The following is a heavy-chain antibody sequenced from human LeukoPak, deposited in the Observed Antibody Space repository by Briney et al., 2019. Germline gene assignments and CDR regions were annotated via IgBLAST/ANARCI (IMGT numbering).Heavy chain of an antibody. D-gene: IGHD2-15*01. CDR1: AFTFRSYW. Sequence: GGSLRLSCAASAFTFRSYWMSWVRQAPGKGLEWVANIKEDGSENYYVDSVKGRFTISRDNAKNSLYLQMNSLRAEDTAVYYCARSEYCSGGSCPIDYWGQGTLVTVSS. CDR3: ARSEYCSGGSCPIDY. J-gene: IGHJ4*02. V-gene: IGHV3-7*01. CDR2: IKEDGSEN.